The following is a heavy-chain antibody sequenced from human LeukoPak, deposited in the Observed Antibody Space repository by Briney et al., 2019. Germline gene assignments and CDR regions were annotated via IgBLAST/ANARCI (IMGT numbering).Heavy chain of an antibody. CDR2: ISNSGSTK. CDR3: AKGVTMVRGVPYFDY. J-gene: IGHJ4*02. V-gene: IGHV3-48*03. Sequence: GGSLRLSCAASGFTFSSYEMNWIRQAPGKGLEWISYISNSGSTKYYADSVKGRFTISRDNAKNLLYLQMNSLRAEDTAVYYCAKGVTMVRGVPYFDYWGQGTLVTVSS. CDR1: GFTFSSYE. D-gene: IGHD3-10*01.